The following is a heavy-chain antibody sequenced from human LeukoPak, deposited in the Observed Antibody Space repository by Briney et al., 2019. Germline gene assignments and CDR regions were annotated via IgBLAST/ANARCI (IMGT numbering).Heavy chain of an antibody. CDR3: SRDPRIATAGYYFDS. J-gene: IGHJ4*02. Sequence: KPGGSLRLSCAASGFSISIYNMNWVRQAPGKGLEWVSFLGSSIRHVKYADSVKGRFTISRDDAKNSLYLQMNSLRVEDKAVYYCSRDPRIATAGYYFDSWGQGVLVTVSS. CDR2: LGSSIRHV. CDR1: GFSISIYN. V-gene: IGHV3-21*01. D-gene: IGHD6-13*01.